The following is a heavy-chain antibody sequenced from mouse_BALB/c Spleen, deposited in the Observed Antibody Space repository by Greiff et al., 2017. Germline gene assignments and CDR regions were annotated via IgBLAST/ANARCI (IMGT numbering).Heavy chain of an antibody. J-gene: IGHJ4*01. D-gene: IGHD2-12*01. CDR1: GDSITSGY. CDR3: ARVTYSDYAMDY. V-gene: IGHV3-8*02. Sequence: EVKLEESGPSLVKPSQTLSLTCSVTGDSITSGYWNWIRKFPGNKLEYMGYISYSGSTYYNPSLKSRISITRDTSKNQYYLQLNSVTTEDTATYYCARVTYSDYAMDYWGQGTSVTVSS. CDR2: ISYSGST.